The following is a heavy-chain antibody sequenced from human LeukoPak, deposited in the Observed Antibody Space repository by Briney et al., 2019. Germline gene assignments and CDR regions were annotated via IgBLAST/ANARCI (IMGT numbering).Heavy chain of an antibody. V-gene: IGHV3-23*01. D-gene: IGHD3-22*01. CDR3: ARDYRPTYYYDSSGYYRDRYAFDI. J-gene: IGHJ3*02. Sequence: GGSLRLSCAASGFTFSSYAMSWVRQAPGKGLEWVSAISGSGGSTYYADSVKGRFTISRDNAKNSLYLQMNSLRAEDTAVYYCARDYRPTYYYDSSGYYRDRYAFDIWGQGTMVTVSS. CDR1: GFTFSSYA. CDR2: ISGSGGST.